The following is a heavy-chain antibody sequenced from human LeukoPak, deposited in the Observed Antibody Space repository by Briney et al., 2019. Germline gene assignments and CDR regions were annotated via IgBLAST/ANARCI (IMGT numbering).Heavy chain of an antibody. Sequence: GGSLRLSCAASGLAFSSYAMHWVRQAPGKGLEWVAIISNDGNNEQYADSVKGRFTISRDNSKNTLYLQMSSLRPEDTAVYYCAKELTKYFDSSGYYYTYWGQGTLVTVSS. CDR2: ISNDGNNE. CDR3: AKELTKYFDSSGYYYTY. CDR1: GLAFSSYA. V-gene: IGHV3-30*18. D-gene: IGHD3-22*01. J-gene: IGHJ4*02.